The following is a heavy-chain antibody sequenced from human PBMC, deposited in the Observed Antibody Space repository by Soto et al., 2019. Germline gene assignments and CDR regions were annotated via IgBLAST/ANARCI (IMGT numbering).Heavy chain of an antibody. D-gene: IGHD3-22*01. CDR1: GYSFTSYW. V-gene: IGHV5-10-1*01. J-gene: IGHJ6*02. CDR2: IDPSDSYT. CDR3: ASHYYDSSGYYYIMYGMDV. Sequence: CKGSGYSFTSYWISWVRQMPGKGLEWMGRIDPSDSYTNYSPSFQGHVTISADKSISTAYLQWSSLKASDTAMYYCASHYYDSSGYYYIMYGMDVWGQGTTVTVSS.